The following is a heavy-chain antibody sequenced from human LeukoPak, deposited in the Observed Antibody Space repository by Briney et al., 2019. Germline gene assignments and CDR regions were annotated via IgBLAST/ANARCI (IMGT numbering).Heavy chain of an antibody. CDR3: ATQEGGRGSYPRGAFDI. CDR1: GGSISSSSYY. Sequence: SEALSLTCTVSGGSISSSSYYWGWIRQPPGKGLEWIGSIYYSGSTYYNPSLKSRVTISVDTSKNQFSLKLSSVTAADTAVYYCATQEGGRGSYPRGAFDIWGQGTMVTVSS. J-gene: IGHJ3*02. D-gene: IGHD1-26*01. V-gene: IGHV4-39*01. CDR2: IYYSGST.